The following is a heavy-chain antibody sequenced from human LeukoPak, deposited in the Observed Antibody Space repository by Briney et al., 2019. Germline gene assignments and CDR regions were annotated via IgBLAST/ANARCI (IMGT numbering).Heavy chain of an antibody. CDR3: ARAYCGGDCYGRIGYFDL. CDR2: IYDSGST. D-gene: IGHD2-21*02. V-gene: IGHV4-59*01. CDR1: GGSISSYY. Sequence: SETLSLTCTVSGGSISSYYWSWIRQPPGKGLEWIGYIYDSGSTNYNPSLKSRVTISVDTSKNQFSLKLSSVTAADTAVYYCARAYCGGDCYGRIGYFDLWGRGTLVTVSS. J-gene: IGHJ2*01.